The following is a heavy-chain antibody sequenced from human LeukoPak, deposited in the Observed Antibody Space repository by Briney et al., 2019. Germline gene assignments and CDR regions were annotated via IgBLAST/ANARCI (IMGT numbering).Heavy chain of an antibody. CDR1: GYTFTGYY. CDR2: INPNRGGT. D-gene: IGHD3-22*01. J-gene: IGHJ5*02. V-gene: IGHV1-2*02. Sequence: ASVKVSCKASGYTFTGYYMHWVRQAPGQGLEWMGWINPNRGGTNYAQKFQGRVTMTRDTSISTAYMELSRLRSDDTAVYYCARDPRSYYYDSSGSTWGQGTLVTVSS. CDR3: ARDPRSYYYDSSGST.